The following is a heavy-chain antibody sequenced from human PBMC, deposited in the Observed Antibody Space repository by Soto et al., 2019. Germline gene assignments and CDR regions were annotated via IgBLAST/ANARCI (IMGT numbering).Heavy chain of an antibody. D-gene: IGHD2-15*01. J-gene: IGHJ4*02. CDR1: GGSISSYY. CDR3: AREIGGLYYFDY. V-gene: IGHV4-59*01. CDR2: IYYSGST. Sequence: SETLSLTYTVSGGSISSYYWSWIRQPPGKGLEWIGYIYYSGSTNYNPSLKSRVTISVDTSKNQFSLKLSSVTAADTAVYYCAREIGGLYYFDYWGQGTLVTVSS.